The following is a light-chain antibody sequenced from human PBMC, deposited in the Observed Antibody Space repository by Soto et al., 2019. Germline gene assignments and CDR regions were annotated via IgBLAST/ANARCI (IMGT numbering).Light chain of an antibody. CDR2: KAS. CDR1: QSLNIW. J-gene: IGKJ4*01. CDR3: QKCKVAPFT. V-gene: IGKV1-5*03. Sequence: DIQMTQSPSTLSASVGDRVTITCRASQSLNIWLAWYQQKPGKAPKLLISKASSLESGVPSRFSGSGSGTEFTLTISSLQPDDFATYYCQKCKVAPFTFGGGTKVDIK.